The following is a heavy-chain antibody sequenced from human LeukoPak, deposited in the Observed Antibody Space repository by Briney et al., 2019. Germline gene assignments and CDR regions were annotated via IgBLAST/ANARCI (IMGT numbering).Heavy chain of an antibody. J-gene: IGHJ4*02. D-gene: IGHD1-14*01. Sequence: PGRSLRLSCEASGFTFSSFGIHWVRQAPGKGLEWVAHIRYDGSEKHYTDSVKGRCTVSRDNSKNTVYLELNSLSVEDTTTYYCARDPNRISFSLCDSWGLGTLVIVSA. V-gene: IGHV3-30*02. CDR1: GFTFSSFG. CDR2: IRYDGSEK. CDR3: ARDPNRISFSLCDS.